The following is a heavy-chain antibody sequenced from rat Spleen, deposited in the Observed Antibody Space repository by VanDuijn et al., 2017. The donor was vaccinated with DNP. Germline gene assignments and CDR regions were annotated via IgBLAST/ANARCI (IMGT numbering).Heavy chain of an antibody. J-gene: IGHJ2*01. CDR2: INKDSSTI. D-gene: IGHD1-11*01. CDR1: GFNFNDYW. V-gene: IGHV4-2*01. CDR3: GISGSY. Sequence: EVKLVESGGGLVQPGRSLKLSCAASGFNFNDYWMGWVRQAPGKGLEWIGQINKDSSTINYIPSLKEKITISRDNVQNTLYLQMESLRSEDTATYYGGISGSYWGQGVMVTVSS.